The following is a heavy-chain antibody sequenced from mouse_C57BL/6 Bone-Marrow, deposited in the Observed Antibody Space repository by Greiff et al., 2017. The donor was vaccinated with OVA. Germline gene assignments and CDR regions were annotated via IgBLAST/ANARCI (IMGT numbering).Heavy chain of an antibody. CDR1: GYTFTSYW. D-gene: IGHD1-1*01. V-gene: IGHV1-55*01. Sequence: QVQLQQPGAELVKPGASVKMSCKASGYTFTSYWITWVKQRPGQGLEWIGDIYPGSGSTNYNEKFKSKATLTVDTSSSTAYMQLSSLTSEDSAVYYCARYYGSSSYAMDCWGQGTSVTVSS. J-gene: IGHJ4*01. CDR2: IYPGSGST. CDR3: ARYYGSSSYAMDC.